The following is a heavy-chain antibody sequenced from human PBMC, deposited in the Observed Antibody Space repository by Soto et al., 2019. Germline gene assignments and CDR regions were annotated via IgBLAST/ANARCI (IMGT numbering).Heavy chain of an antibody. CDR1: GGTFNSYG. V-gene: IGHV1-69*06. J-gene: IGHJ4*01. D-gene: IGHD3-10*01. CDR3: ARVRVIRGVIPRPFGL. CDR2: LIPLYGTV. Sequence: QAHLAQSGAEVKKPGSSVTVSCKASGGTFNSYGISWVRQAPGQGLDWMGVLIPLYGTVHYAQKFQGRVSITADKSTSPAYMALNSLRSDDTAVYYCARVRVIRGVIPRPFGLWGHGTQVTVSS.